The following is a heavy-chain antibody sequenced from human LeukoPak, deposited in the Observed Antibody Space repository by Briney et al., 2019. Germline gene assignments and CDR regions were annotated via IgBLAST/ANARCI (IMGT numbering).Heavy chain of an antibody. D-gene: IGHD2-21*02. CDR3: ASLLRLAYCGGDCYSYWFDP. V-gene: IGHV4-30-4*01. Sequence: SETLSLTCTVSGGSISSGDYYWSWIRQPPGKGLEWIGHIYYSGSTYYNPSLKSRVTISVDTSKNQFSLKLSSVTAADTAVYYCASLLRLAYCGGDCYSYWFDPWGQGTLVTVSS. J-gene: IGHJ5*02. CDR2: IYYSGST. CDR1: GGSISSGDYY.